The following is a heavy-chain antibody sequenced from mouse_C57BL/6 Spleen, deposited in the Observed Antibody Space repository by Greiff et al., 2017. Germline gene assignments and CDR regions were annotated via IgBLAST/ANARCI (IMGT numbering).Heavy chain of an antibody. D-gene: IGHD2-4*01. CDR3: ARGGYDYDDFAY. CDR1: GFTFSSYA. Sequence: EVMLVESGGGLVKPGGSLKLSCAASGFTFSSYAMSWVRQTPEKRLEWVATISDGGSYTYYPDNVKGRFTISRDNAKNNLYLQMSHLKSEDTAMYYCARGGYDYDDFAYWGHGTLVTVSA. V-gene: IGHV5-4*03. J-gene: IGHJ3*01. CDR2: ISDGGSYT.